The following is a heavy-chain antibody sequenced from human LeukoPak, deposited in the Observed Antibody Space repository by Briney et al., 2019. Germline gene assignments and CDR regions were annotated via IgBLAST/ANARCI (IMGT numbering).Heavy chain of an antibody. CDR2: ISGSGGGT. CDR1: GFTFSSYA. J-gene: IGHJ3*02. D-gene: IGHD6-19*01. CDR3: ARDFFGWGYDVSDI. Sequence: GGSLRLSCAASGFTFSSYAMSWVRQAPGKGLEWVSAISGSGGGTYYADSVKGRFTISRDNSKNTLYLQMNSLRVEDTAVYYCARDFFGWGYDVSDIWGQGTMVTVSS. V-gene: IGHV3-23*01.